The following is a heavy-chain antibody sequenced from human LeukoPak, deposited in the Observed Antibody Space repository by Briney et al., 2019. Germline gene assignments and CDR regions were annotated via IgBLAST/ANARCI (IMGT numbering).Heavy chain of an antibody. V-gene: IGHV4-61*02. CDR2: IYTSGST. CDR3: ASTKTAYFDY. Sequence: SETLSLTCTVSGGSISSGSYYWSWIRQPAGKGLEWIGRIYTSGSTNYNPSLKSRVTISVDTSKNQFSLKLSSVTAADTAVYYCASTKTAYFDYWGQGTLVTVSS. J-gene: IGHJ4*02. CDR1: GGSISSGSYY.